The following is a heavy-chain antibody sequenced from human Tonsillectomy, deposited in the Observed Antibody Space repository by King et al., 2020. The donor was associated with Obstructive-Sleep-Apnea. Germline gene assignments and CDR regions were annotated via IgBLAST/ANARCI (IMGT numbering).Heavy chain of an antibody. CDR3: AKDGRLVTTVVTLDY. CDR1: GCTFSSYG. J-gene: IGHJ4*02. V-gene: IGHV3-30*18. Sequence: VQLVESGGGVVQPGWSLRLSCAASGCTFSSYGMHWVCQAPGKGLEWVVVIAYDVSNKYLADSGKGRFTISSKNSNNRRYLQMNSLRAEDTAVYYVAKDGRLVTTVVTLDYWGQGTLVTVSS. CDR2: IAYDVSNK. D-gene: IGHD4-23*01.